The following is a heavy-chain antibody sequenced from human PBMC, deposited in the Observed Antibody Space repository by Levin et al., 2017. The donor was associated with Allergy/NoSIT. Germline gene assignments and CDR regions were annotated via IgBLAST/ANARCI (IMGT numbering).Heavy chain of an antibody. Sequence: SETLSLTCTVSGGSISSGGYYWSWIRQHPGKGLEWIGYIYYSGSTYYNPSLKSRVTISVDTSKNQFSLKLSSVTAADTAVYYCARVFPQRQVGNWFDPWGQGTLVTVSS. J-gene: IGHJ5*02. CDR3: ARVFPQRQVGNWFDP. CDR2: IYYSGST. D-gene: IGHD6-25*01. V-gene: IGHV4-31*03. CDR1: GGSISSGGYY.